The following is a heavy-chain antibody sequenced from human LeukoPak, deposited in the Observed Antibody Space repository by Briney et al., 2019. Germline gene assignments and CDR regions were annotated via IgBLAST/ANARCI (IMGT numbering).Heavy chain of an antibody. J-gene: IGHJ5*02. D-gene: IGHD6-13*01. Sequence: ASVKVSCKASGYTFTSYYMHWVRQAPGQGLEWMGIINPSGGSTSYAQKFQGRVTMTRDMSTSTVYMELSSLRSEDTAVYYCARESIAAAGTAWFDPWGQGTLVTVPS. CDR1: GYTFTSYY. V-gene: IGHV1-46*01. CDR2: INPSGGST. CDR3: ARESIAAAGTAWFDP.